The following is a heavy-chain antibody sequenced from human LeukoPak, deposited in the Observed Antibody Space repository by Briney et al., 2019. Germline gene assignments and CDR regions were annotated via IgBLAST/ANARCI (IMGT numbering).Heavy chain of an antibody. Sequence: GGSLSLSCATSGFTFSHYGMHWVRQAPGKGLEWVAVIWSDGTDKYYGDSVKGRFTISRDNSKKTVYLQMNSLRVEDTAVYYCAKDAQRGFDFSNSLESWGQGTLVTVSS. CDR2: IWSDGTDK. V-gene: IGHV3-33*06. CDR1: GFTFSHYG. CDR3: AKDAQRGFDFSNSLES. D-gene: IGHD4-11*01. J-gene: IGHJ4*02.